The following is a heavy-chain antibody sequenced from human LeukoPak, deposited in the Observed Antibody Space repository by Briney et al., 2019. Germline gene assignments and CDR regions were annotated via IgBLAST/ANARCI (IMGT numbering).Heavy chain of an antibody. D-gene: IGHD3-16*01. Sequence: GGSLRLSCAASGFTFSNYAMNWVRQAPGKGLEWVSAISDSGGRTFYADSVKGRFTVSRDNSKNTLYLQMNSLTVEDTAIYYCAKVGVLGPYYYGMDVWAQGTTVTVSS. J-gene: IGHJ6*02. CDR1: GFTFSNYA. V-gene: IGHV3-23*01. CDR3: AKVGVLGPYYYGMDV. CDR2: ISDSGGRT.